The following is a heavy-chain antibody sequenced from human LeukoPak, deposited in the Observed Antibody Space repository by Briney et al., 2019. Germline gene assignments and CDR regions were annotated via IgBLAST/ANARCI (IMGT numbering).Heavy chain of an antibody. CDR2: INHSGST. CDR3: ARGRSATSLPFDY. V-gene: IGHV4-34*01. CDR1: GGSFSGYY. J-gene: IGHJ4*02. Sequence: SETLSLTCAVYGGSFSGYYWSWIRQSPGKGLEWIGEINHSGSTNYNPSLKSRVTISVDTSKNQFSLKLSSVTAADTAVYYCARGRSATSLPFDYWGQGTLVTVSS. D-gene: IGHD6-25*01.